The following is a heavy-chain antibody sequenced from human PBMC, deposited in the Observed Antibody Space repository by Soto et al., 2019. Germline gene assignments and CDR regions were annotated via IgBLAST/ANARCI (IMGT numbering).Heavy chain of an antibody. J-gene: IGHJ4*02. CDR3: TRDRGRRYNDGRGYYYSAY. CDR2: FIPIFGTT. D-gene: IGHD3-22*01. CDR1: GGTFSSYA. Sequence: QVHLVQSGAEVKKPGSSVKVSCKASGGTFSSYAISWVRQAPGQGLEWMGGFIPIFGTTNYAQKFQGRVTITAVESTSTAYMELSSPSSEDTAVYYCTRDRGRRYNDGRGYYYSAYWGQGTLVTVSS. V-gene: IGHV1-69*01.